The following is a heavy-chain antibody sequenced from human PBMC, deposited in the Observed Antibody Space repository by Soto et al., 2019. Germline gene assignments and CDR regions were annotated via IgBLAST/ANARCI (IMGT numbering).Heavy chain of an antibody. Sequence: QVQLQQWGAGLLKPSETLSLTCAVYGGSFSGYYWSWIRQPPGKGLEWIGEINHSGSTNYNPSLKSRVTISVDTSKNQFSLKLSSVTAADTAVYYCARAPKSILYFDWSYYYYGMDVWGQGTTVTVSS. CDR1: GGSFSGYY. CDR3: ARAPKSILYFDWSYYYYGMDV. V-gene: IGHV4-34*01. D-gene: IGHD3-9*01. J-gene: IGHJ6*02. CDR2: INHSGST.